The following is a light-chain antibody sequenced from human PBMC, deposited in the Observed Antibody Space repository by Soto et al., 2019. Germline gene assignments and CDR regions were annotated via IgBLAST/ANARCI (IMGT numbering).Light chain of an antibody. CDR3: QQRSTPLT. V-gene: IGKV3-11*01. CDR2: DAS. CDR1: QSVSSY. Sequence: EIILTQSPATLSLSPGERATLSCRASQSVSSYLAWYQHKPGQAPRLLIYDASTGATGIPARFSGSGSGTDFTLTISSLEPEDFAVYYCQQRSTPLTFGGGTKVEIK. J-gene: IGKJ4*01.